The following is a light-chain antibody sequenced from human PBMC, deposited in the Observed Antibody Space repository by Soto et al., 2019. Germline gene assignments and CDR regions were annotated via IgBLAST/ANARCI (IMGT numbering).Light chain of an antibody. CDR3: GTWDDSLNGPV. CDR1: ISNIGKNT. V-gene: IGLV1-44*01. CDR2: STV. Sequence: QSVLTQPPSVSGSPGQRVTISYSGSISNIGKNTVAWYQQLPGTAPRLLIYSTVQRPSGVPDRFSGSRSATSASLAISGLQSEDEADYYCGTWDDSLNGPVFGGGTKLTVL. J-gene: IGLJ2*01.